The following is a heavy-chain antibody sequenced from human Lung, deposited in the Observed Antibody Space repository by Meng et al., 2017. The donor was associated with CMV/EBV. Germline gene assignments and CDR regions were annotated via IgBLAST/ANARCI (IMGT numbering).Heavy chain of an antibody. J-gene: IGHJ4*02. CDR1: GYTFTNYG. V-gene: IGHV1-18*01. D-gene: IGHD1-26*01. Sequence: HLVQSGGGVKKPGASVKGSCKASGYTFTNYGITWVRQAPGQGLEWMGWISAYNGNTNYAQTLQGRLTMTTDTSTSTAYMELRSLRSDDTAVYYCARVEVGITSGDYWGQGTLVTVSS. CDR2: ISAYNGNT. CDR3: ARVEVGITSGDY.